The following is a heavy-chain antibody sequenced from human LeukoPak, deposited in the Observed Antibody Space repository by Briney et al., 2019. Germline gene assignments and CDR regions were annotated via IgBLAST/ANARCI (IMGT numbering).Heavy chain of an antibody. CDR1: GFTFSSYW. V-gene: IGHV3-7*01. J-gene: IGHJ4*02. CDR2: IKQDGSEK. CDR3: ARSERCGGDCYFIDY. Sequence: QTGGSLRLSCAASGFTFSSYWMSWVRQAPGKGLEWVANIKQDGSEKYYVDSVKGRFTISRDNAKNSLYLQMNSLRAEDTAVYYCARSERCGGDCYFIDYWGQGTLVTVSS. D-gene: IGHD2-21*02.